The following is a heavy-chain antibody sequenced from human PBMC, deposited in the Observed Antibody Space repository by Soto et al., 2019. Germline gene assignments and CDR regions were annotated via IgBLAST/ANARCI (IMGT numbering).Heavy chain of an antibody. V-gene: IGHV3-21*01. CDR2: ISSSSSYI. Sequence: GGSLRLSCAASGFTFSSYSMNWVRQAPGKGLEWVSSISSSSSYIYYADSVKGRFTISRDNAKNSLYLQMNSLRAEDTAVYYCARDRDSSSQDYFDYWGQGTLVTVSS. J-gene: IGHJ4*02. CDR3: ARDRDSSSQDYFDY. CDR1: GFTFSSYS. D-gene: IGHD6-13*01.